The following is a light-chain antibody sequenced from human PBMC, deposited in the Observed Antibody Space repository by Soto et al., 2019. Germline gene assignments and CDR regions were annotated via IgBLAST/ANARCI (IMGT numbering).Light chain of an antibody. J-gene: IGKJ1*01. CDR1: QSIGRN. Sequence: DIQMTQSPASLSASVGDRVTISCRASQSIGRNLNWYQQKPGKAPKLLIFTSSSLQSGAPSRFSGSGSGTDFIFTISNLQPEDFATYFCQQSYSTPPTVGQGTKVEIK. CDR3: QQSYSTPPT. V-gene: IGKV1-39*01. CDR2: TSS.